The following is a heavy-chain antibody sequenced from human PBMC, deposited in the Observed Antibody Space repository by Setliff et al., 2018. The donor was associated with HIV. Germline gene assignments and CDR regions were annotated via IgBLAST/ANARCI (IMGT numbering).Heavy chain of an antibody. CDR2: LTGDGVNT. CDR3: AKDWEPSVLPEGYFDY. J-gene: IGHJ4*02. CDR1: GFTFSSYV. V-gene: IGHV3-23*01. D-gene: IGHD1-26*01. Sequence: PWGSLRLSCAASGFTFSSYVLSWVLQAPGQGLEWVSALTGDGVNTYYGDSFKGRFTISRDNSKSTLYLRMNSLRDEDTAVYYCAKDWEPSVLPEGYFDYWGQGTLVTVSS.